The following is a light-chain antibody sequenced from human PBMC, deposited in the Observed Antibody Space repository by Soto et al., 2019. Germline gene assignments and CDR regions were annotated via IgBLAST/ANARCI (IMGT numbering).Light chain of an antibody. CDR3: QQRSNRPLT. CDR2: DAS. J-gene: IGKJ4*01. V-gene: IGKV3-11*01. CDR1: QSVSSY. Sequence: EIVMTQSPATLSLSPGERATLCCRASQSVSSYLAWYQQKPGQAPRLLIYDASNRATGIPARFSGSGSGTDFTLTISSLEPEDFAVYYCQQRSNRPLTFGGGTKVDIK.